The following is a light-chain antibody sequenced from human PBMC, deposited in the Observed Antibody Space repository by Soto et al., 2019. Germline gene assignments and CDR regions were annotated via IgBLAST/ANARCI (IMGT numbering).Light chain of an antibody. J-gene: IGKJ1*01. CDR2: DAS. CDR1: ESISGW. Sequence: DIQMTQSPSSLSVSLGDRVTITCRASESISGWLTWYEQQPGKAPKLLIYDASNLESGVPSRFSGSGSGTEFTLAISSLQPDDFATYYCQQYNNYPRTFGQGTKVDI. CDR3: QQYNNYPRT. V-gene: IGKV1-5*01.